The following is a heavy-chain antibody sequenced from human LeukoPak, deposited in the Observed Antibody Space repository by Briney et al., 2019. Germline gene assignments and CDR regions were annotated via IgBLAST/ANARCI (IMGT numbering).Heavy chain of an antibody. CDR1: GGSISSGDYY. CDR2: IYYSGST. Sequence: SETLSLTCTVSGGSISSGDYYWSWIRQPPGKGLEWIGYIYYSGSTYYNPSLKSRVTISVDTSKNQFSLKLSSVTAADTAVYYCARAWSGLNSDSSGHDYRGQGTLVTVSS. D-gene: IGHD3-22*01. V-gene: IGHV4-30-4*01. J-gene: IGHJ4*02. CDR3: ARAWSGLNSDSSGHDY.